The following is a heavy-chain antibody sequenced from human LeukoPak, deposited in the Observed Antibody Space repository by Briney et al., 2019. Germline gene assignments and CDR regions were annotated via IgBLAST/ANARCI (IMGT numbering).Heavy chain of an antibody. CDR1: GGSISTYY. CDR3: ARHGSGGGFDP. V-gene: IGHV4-59*01. J-gene: IGHJ5*02. D-gene: IGHD1-26*01. CDR2: IYYSGST. Sequence: SETLSLTCTVAGGSISTYYWSWIRQPPGKGLEGIGYIYYSGSTNYNPSLKRRVTISGDTSRNQFPLKLSSVTAADTAVYYCARHGSGGGFDPWGQGTLVTVSS.